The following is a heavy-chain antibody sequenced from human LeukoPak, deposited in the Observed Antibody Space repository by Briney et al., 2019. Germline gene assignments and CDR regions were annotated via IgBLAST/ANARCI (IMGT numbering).Heavy chain of an antibody. CDR2: INPNSGGT. J-gene: IGHJ5*02. CDR3: ARGSRGNWFDP. Sequence: GASVKVSCKVSGYTLTELSMHWVRQAPGQGLEWMGWINPNSGGTNYAQKFQGRVTMTRDTSISTAYMELSRLRSDDTAVYYCARGSRGNWFDPWGQGTLVTVSS. V-gene: IGHV1-2*02. D-gene: IGHD6-13*01. CDR1: GYTLTELS.